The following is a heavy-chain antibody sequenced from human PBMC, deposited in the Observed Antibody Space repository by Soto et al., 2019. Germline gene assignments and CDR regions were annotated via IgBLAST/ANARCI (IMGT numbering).Heavy chain of an antibody. CDR3: AREKSSGYYYDY. CDR2: MNPNSGNT. Sequence: QVQLVQSGAEVKKPGASVKVSCKASGYTFTSYDINWVRQATGQGLEWMGWMNPNSGNTAYAQKFQGRVTMTRNTSISTAYMVLSSLRSEDTAVYYCAREKSSGYYYDYWGQGTLVTVSS. V-gene: IGHV1-8*01. CDR1: GYTFTSYD. J-gene: IGHJ4*02. D-gene: IGHD3-22*01.